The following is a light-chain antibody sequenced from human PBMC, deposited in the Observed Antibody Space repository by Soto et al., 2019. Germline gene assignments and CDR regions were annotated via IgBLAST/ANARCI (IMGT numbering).Light chain of an antibody. V-gene: IGKV1-5*03. J-gene: IGKJ4*01. CDR2: KAS. CDR1: QSISSW. CDR3: QQYNSYPS. Sequence: DIQMTQSPSTLSASVGDRVTITCRASQSISSWLAWYKQKTWKAPKLLIYKASSLESGVPSRFSGSGSGTEFILTISSLPPDDFATYYCQQYNSYPSFGGRNKVEIK.